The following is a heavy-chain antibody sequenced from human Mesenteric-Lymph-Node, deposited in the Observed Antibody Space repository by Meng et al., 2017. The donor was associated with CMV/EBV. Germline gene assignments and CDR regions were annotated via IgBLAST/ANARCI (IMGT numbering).Heavy chain of an antibody. J-gene: IGHJ2*01. CDR2: IYHSGST. Sequence: SETLSLTCAVYGGSISSSNWWSWVRQPPGKGLEWIGEIYHSGSTNYNPSLKSRVTISVDKSKNQFSLKLSSVTAADTAVYYCATRDPLYCSSTSCYHRNWYFDLWGRGTLVTVSS. D-gene: IGHD2-2*01. CDR3: ATRDPLYCSSTSCYHRNWYFDL. CDR1: GGSISSSNW. V-gene: IGHV4-4*02.